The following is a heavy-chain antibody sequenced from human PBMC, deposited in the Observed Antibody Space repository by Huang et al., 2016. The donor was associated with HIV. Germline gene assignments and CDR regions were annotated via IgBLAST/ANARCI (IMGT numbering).Heavy chain of an antibody. CDR1: GGSISSSSYY. CDR2: SYYSGSA. J-gene: IGHJ4*02. D-gene: IGHD6-19*01. Sequence: QLQLQESGPGLLKPSETLSLTCTVSGGSISSSSYYWGWIRQPPGKGLEWIANSYYSGSAYYNPSLNMRVTIFVDTSKNQFSLKLDSVAATDTAVYYCARSSSWSFDHWGQGMLVTVSS. CDR3: ARSSSWSFDH. V-gene: IGHV4-39*01.